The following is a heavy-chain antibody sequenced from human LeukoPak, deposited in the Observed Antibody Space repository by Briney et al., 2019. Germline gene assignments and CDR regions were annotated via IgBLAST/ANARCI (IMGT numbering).Heavy chain of an antibody. CDR2: IYPDDSDT. CDR3: ARQGFSTAGGYDY. V-gene: IGHV5-51*01. Sequence: GEPLKISCKGSGYSFTNYWIAWVRQMPGEGLEWMGIIYPDDSDTRYNPSFQGQVTIPADKSISTAYLQWSSLKASDTAIYYCARQGFSTAGGYDYWGQGTLVTVSS. J-gene: IGHJ4*02. D-gene: IGHD4-17*01. CDR1: GYSFTNYW.